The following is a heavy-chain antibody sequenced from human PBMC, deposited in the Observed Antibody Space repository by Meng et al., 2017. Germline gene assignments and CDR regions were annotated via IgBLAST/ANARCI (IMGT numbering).Heavy chain of an antibody. CDR2: INPNSGGT. J-gene: IGHJ4*02. CDR1: GYTFTGYY. Sequence: ASVKVSCKASGYTFTGYYMHWVRQAPGQGLEWMGRINPNSGGTNYAQKFQGRVTMTRDTSISTAYRELSRLRSDDTAVYYCARGDRPTYYYDSSGYYYVDYWGQGTLVTVSS. V-gene: IGHV1-2*06. D-gene: IGHD3-22*01. CDR3: ARGDRPTYYYDSSGYYYVDY.